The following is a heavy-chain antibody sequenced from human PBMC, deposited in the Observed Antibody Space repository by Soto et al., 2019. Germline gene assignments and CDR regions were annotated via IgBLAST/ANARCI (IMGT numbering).Heavy chain of an antibody. CDR1: GGTFSSYA. CDR3: ARGPWTPPSWFDP. Sequence: SVKVSCKASGGTFSSYAISCVRQAPGQGLEWMGGIIPIFGTANYAQKFQGRVTITTDESTSTAYMELSSLRSEDTAVYYCARGPWTPPSWFDPWGQGTLVTVSS. V-gene: IGHV1-69*05. J-gene: IGHJ5*02. CDR2: IIPIFGTA. D-gene: IGHD3-3*01.